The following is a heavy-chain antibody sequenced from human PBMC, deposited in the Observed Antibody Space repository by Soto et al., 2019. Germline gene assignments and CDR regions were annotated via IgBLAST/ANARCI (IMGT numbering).Heavy chain of an antibody. CDR3: ARGDYDYIWGSYRYNYYYYMDV. D-gene: IGHD3-16*02. CDR2: INHSGST. Sequence: SETLSLTCAVYGGSFSGYYWSWIRQPPGKGLEWIGEINHSGSTNYNPSLKSRVTISVDTSKNQFSLKLSSVTAADTAVYYCARGDYDYIWGSYRYNYYYYMDVWGKRTTVTVSS. J-gene: IGHJ6*03. CDR1: GGSFSGYY. V-gene: IGHV4-34*01.